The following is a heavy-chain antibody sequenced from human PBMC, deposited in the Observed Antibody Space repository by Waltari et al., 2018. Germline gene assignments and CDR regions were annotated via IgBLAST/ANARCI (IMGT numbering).Heavy chain of an antibody. CDR1: GFSLSTSGVG. D-gene: IGHD3-22*01. Sequence: QITLKESGPTLVKPTQTLTLTCTFSGFSLSTSGVGVGWIRPPPGKAMEWLALIYWNDDKSYSPSLKSRLTITKDTAKNQVVLTMTNMDPVDTATYYCSHRLKSYYYDSSGYYQSARFDYWGQGTLVTVSS. CDR2: IYWNDDK. V-gene: IGHV2-5*01. J-gene: IGHJ4*02. CDR3: SHRLKSYYYDSSGYYQSARFDY.